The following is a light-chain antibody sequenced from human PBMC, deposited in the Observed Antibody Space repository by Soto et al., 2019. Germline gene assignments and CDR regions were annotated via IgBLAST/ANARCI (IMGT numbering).Light chain of an antibody. CDR1: QGSSSY. J-gene: IGKJ2*01. CDR3: QQYYSFPYP. Sequence: VIWMTQSPSLLSASTGDRVTISCRVSQGSSSYLAWYQQKPGKAPELLIYAASTLQSGVPSRFSGSGSGTDFTLTISCLQSEDCATYYCQQYYSFPYPFGQGTKLEIK. V-gene: IGKV1D-8*01. CDR2: AAS.